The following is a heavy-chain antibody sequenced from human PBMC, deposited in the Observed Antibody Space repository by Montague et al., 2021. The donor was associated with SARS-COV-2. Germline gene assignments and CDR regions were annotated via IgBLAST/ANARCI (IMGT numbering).Heavy chain of an antibody. J-gene: IGHJ4*02. Sequence: SETLSLTCASYGGPLTSNYWTWVRQAPGKGLEWIGECNQSGRTTHYNPSLLGRVTISVDMSRNQVFLTLNSVTVADSAVYYCARVPLYFDGFDFWGQGDLVTV. CDR2: CNQSGRTT. V-gene: IGHV4-34*01. CDR1: GGPLTSNY. CDR3: ARVPLYFDGFDF. D-gene: IGHD2-2*02.